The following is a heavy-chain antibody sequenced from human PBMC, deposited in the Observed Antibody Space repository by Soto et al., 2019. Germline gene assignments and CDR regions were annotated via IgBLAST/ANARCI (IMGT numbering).Heavy chain of an antibody. D-gene: IGHD2-2*03. CDR2: FYPGDSTS. CDR1: GYSFISYW. V-gene: IGHV5-51*01. CDR3: ARIIGYCRNNDCSWTFDI. J-gene: IGHJ3*02. Sequence: GESLKISSKTSGYSFISYWVAWVRQKPGKGLEWMGTFYPGDSTSTYSPSFQGQVTISVDKSISTAYLHLSSLKASDTAMYYCARIIGYCRNNDCSWTFDIWGQGTTVTVSS.